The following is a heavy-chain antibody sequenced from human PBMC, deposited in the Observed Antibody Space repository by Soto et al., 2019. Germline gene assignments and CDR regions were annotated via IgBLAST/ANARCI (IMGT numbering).Heavy chain of an antibody. Sequence: PSETLSLTCAVSGGSISSGGYSWSWIRQPPGKGLEWIGYIYHSGSTYYNPSLKSRVTISVDRSKNQFSLKLSSVTAADTAVYYCARDGGYSYGYAFDIWGQGTMVTVS. CDR3: ARDGGYSYGYAFDI. CDR2: IYHSGST. D-gene: IGHD5-18*01. CDR1: GGSISSGGYS. V-gene: IGHV4-30-2*01. J-gene: IGHJ3*02.